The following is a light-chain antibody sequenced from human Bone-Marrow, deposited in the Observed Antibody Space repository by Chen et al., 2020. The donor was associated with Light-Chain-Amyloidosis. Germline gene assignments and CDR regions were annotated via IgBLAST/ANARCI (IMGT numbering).Light chain of an antibody. V-gene: IGKV1-5*03. Sequence: DIQMTQSPSTLSASVGDRVTITCRASQNIDTYLAWYQHKPGKAPKLLIYRASSLESGVPLRFSGSGSGTEFTLTISSLQPDDFATYFCQEFKSHDMCNFGQGTKLEIK. J-gene: IGKJ2*04. CDR3: QEFKSHDMCN. CDR2: RAS. CDR1: QNIDTY.